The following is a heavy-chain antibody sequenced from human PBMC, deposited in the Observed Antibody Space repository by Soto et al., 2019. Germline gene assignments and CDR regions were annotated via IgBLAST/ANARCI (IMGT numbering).Heavy chain of an antibody. V-gene: IGHV3-23*01. D-gene: IGHD2-15*01. J-gene: IGHJ2*01. CDR2: ISGSGGST. CDR1: GFTFSSYA. Sequence: PGGSLRLSCAASGFTFSSYAMSWVRRAPGKGLEWVSAISGSGGSTYYADSVKGRFTISRDNSKNTLYLQMTSLRAEDTAVYHCAKNRVFCSGGSCYPNWHFDLWGRGTLVTVSS. CDR3: AKNRVFCSGGSCYPNWHFDL.